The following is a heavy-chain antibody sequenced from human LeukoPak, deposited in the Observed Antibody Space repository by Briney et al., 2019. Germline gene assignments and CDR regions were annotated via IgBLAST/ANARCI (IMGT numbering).Heavy chain of an antibody. Sequence: SETLSLTCTVSGGSISSSSYYWGWIRQPPGKGLEWIGSIYYSGSTYYNPSPKSRVTISVDTSKNQFSLKLSSVTAADTAVYYCARHAGYSSGWPHYYYYYYMDVWGKGTTVTVSS. D-gene: IGHD6-19*01. CDR1: GGSISSSSYY. J-gene: IGHJ6*03. V-gene: IGHV4-39*01. CDR3: ARHAGYSSGWPHYYYYYYMDV. CDR2: IYYSGST.